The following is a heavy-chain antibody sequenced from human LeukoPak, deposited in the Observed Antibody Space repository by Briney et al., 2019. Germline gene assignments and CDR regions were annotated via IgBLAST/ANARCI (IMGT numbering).Heavy chain of an antibody. CDR1: GGSISSYS. CDR3: ASEGYNVI. D-gene: IGHD1-14*01. J-gene: IGHJ4*02. V-gene: IGHV4-4*07. CDR2: ISTSGST. Sequence: SETLSLTCTVSGGSISSYSWSWIRQPAGKGLEWIGRISTSGSTNYNLSLKSRVTMSVDTSKNQFSLKLSSVTAADTAVYYCASEGYNVIWGQGTLVTVSS.